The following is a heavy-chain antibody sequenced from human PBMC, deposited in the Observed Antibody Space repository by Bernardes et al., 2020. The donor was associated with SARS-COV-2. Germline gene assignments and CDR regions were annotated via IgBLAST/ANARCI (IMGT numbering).Heavy chain of an antibody. V-gene: IGHV4-59*12. CDR3: ARADLTSWFDP. CDR2: VFYTGST. J-gene: IGHJ5*02. CDR1: GGSMSHYY. Sequence: TLSLTCPVSGGSMSHYYWSWLRPPPGKGLEWIGYVFYTGSTKYNPSLKSRVTISLDTSKQKFSLKLNSVTASDTAVYYCARADLTSWFDPWGQGTLVTVTS.